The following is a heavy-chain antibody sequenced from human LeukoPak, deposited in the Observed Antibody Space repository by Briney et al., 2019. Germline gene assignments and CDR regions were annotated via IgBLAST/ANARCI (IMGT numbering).Heavy chain of an antibody. CDR2: IYYSGTT. V-gene: IGHV4-59*08. J-gene: IGHJ4*02. Sequence: PSETLSLTCTFSGDSIRSYYWSWIRQPPGKGLEWLGYIYYSGTTNYNPSLKSQLTMSLDTSKKHLSLRLTSVSAADTAVYYCARHLRSFPDYWGQGTLVTVSS. D-gene: IGHD3-3*02. CDR3: ARHLRSFPDY. CDR1: GDSIRSYY.